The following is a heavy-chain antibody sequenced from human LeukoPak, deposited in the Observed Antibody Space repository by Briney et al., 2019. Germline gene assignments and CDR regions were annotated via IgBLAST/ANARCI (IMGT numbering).Heavy chain of an antibody. CDR3: ARDPHDAIQHYYMDV. Sequence: PGGSLRLSCAASGFTFSSYAMHWVRQAPGKGLEWVAVISYDGSNKYYADSVKGRFTISRDNSKNTLYLQMNSLRAEDTAVYYCARDPHDAIQHYYMDVWGKGTTVTVSS. V-gene: IGHV3-30-3*01. J-gene: IGHJ6*03. CDR1: GFTFSSYA. CDR2: ISYDGSNK.